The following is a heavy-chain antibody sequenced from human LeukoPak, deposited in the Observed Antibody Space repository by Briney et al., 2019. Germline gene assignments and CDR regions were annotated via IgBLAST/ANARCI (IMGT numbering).Heavy chain of an antibody. D-gene: IGHD5-18*01. J-gene: IGHJ3*02. CDR1: GXTVSSNY. V-gene: IGHV3-66*01. CDR3: ARANSVDTAMAIPGDAFDI. CDR2: IYSGGST. Sequence: PGGSLRLSCAASGXTVSSNYMSWVRQAPGKGLEWVSVIYSGGSTYYADSVKGRFTISRDNSKNTLYLQMNSLRAEDTAVYYCARANSVDTAMAIPGDAFDIWGQGTTVTVSS.